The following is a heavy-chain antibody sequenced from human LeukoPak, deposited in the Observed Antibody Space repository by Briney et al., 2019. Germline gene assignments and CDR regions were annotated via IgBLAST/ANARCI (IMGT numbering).Heavy chain of an antibody. CDR1: GFIFRNYA. CDR3: AKDCDSSTWSFFDF. D-gene: IGHD6-13*01. CDR2: GSHDGRNK. V-gene: IGHV3-30*18. J-gene: IGHJ4*02. Sequence: PGRSLRLSCVASGFIFRNYAMHWVRQAPGKGLEWVAVGSHDGRNKIYGDSVKGRFTISRDNSKNTVYLQMDNLRPEDTAVYYCAKDCDSSTWSFFDFWGLGTLVTVSS.